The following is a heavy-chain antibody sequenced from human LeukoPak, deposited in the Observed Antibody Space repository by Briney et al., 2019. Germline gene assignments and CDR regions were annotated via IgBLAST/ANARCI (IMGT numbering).Heavy chain of an antibody. D-gene: IGHD2-15*01. V-gene: IGHV6-1*01. CDR1: GDSVSSNSAA. Sequence: SQTLSLTCAISGDSVSSNSAAWNWIRQSPSRGLEWLGRTYYRSKWYNDYAVSVKSRITINPDTSKNQFSLQLNSVTPEDTAVYYCARGLDIAVVVAEYYFDYWGQGTLVTVSS. J-gene: IGHJ4*02. CDR2: TYYRSKWYN. CDR3: ARGLDIAVVVAEYYFDY.